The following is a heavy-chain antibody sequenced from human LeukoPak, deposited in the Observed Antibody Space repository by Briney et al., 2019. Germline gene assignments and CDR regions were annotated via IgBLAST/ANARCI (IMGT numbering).Heavy chain of an antibody. V-gene: IGHV4-39*01. CDR3: ARARFSGSYPFDY. Sequence: PSGTLSLTCAVSGGSISSNSYYWGWIRQPPGKGLEWVGCIYYSGSTYYNPSLKSRVTISVDTSKNQFSLKLSSVTAADTAVYYCARARFSGSYPFDYWGQGTLVTVSS. J-gene: IGHJ4*02. CDR1: GGSISSNSYY. D-gene: IGHD1-26*01. CDR2: IYYSGST.